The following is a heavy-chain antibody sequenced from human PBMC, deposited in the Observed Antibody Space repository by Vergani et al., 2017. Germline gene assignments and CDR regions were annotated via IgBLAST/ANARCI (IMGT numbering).Heavy chain of an antibody. CDR2: ISWNSGSL. J-gene: IGHJ6*03. Sequence: EVQLVESGGGLVQPGRSLRLPCAASGFTFDDYAMHWVRQAPGKGLEWVSGISWNSGSLGYADSVKGRFTISSDNAKNSLYLQMNSLRAEDTALYYCAKPMAPLVYYYXMDVWGKGTTVTVSS. V-gene: IGHV3-9*01. D-gene: IGHD3-10*01. CDR1: GFTFDDYA. CDR3: AKPMAPLVYYYXMDV.